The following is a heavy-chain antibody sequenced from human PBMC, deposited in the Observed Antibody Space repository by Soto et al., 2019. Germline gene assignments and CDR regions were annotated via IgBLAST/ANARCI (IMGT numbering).Heavy chain of an antibody. V-gene: IGHV3-30*18. CDR1: GFTFSSYG. J-gene: IGHJ1*01. D-gene: IGHD2-21*02. CDR3: AKPVEPGNCGGDCLNFQH. Sequence: HRGGSLRLACAASGFTFSSYGMHWVRQAPGKGLEWVAVISYDGSNKYYADSVKGRFTISRDNSKNTLYLQMNSLRAEDTAVDYCAKPVEPGNCGGDCLNFQHWGQGTLVTVSS. CDR2: ISYDGSNK.